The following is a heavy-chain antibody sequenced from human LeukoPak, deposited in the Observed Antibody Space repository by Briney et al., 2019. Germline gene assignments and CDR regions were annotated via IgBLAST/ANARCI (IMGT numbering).Heavy chain of an antibody. V-gene: IGHV4-61*08. CDR1: GGSISSGDYY. Sequence: PSQTLSVTCTVSGGSISSGDYYWSWIRQPPGKGLEWIGYIYYSGSTNYNPSLKSRVTISVDTSKNQISLKLSSVTAADTAVYYCARQTMVRGVTSYYFDYWGQGSLVTVSS. CDR2: IYYSGST. D-gene: IGHD3-10*01. J-gene: IGHJ4*02. CDR3: ARQTMVRGVTSYYFDY.